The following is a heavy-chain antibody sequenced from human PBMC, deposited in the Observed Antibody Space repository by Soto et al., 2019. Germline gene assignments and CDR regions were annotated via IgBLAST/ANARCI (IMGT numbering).Heavy chain of an antibody. CDR1: GFTFTNAW. D-gene: IGHD1-26*01. V-gene: IGHV3-15*07. CDR2: IKSKSAGGAT. CDR3: TTGTSGSFEGYLDY. J-gene: IGHJ4*02. Sequence: EVQLVESGGGLVEPGGSLRLSCAASGFTFTNAWMNWVRLAPGKGLEWVGRIKSKSAGGATDYVAPVKGRFTISRDDPQRTLYLQMNSLRTEDTAVYYCTTGTSGSFEGYLDYWCQGTLVTVSS.